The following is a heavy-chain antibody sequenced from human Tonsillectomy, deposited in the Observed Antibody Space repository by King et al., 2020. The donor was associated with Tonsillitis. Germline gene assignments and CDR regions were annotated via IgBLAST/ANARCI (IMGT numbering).Heavy chain of an antibody. J-gene: IGHJ4*02. CDR1: GFTFSSYA. D-gene: IGHD3-16*01. Sequence: VQLVESGGGLVQPGGSLRLSCAASGFTFSSYAMSWVRQAPGKGLEWVSAISGSGGSTYYADSVKGRFTISRDNSKNTLYLQMNSLRAEDTAVYYCAKDATEGGXXRGYFDYWGQGTLVTVSS. CDR3: AKDATEGGXXRGYFDY. CDR2: ISGSGGST. V-gene: IGHV3-23*04.